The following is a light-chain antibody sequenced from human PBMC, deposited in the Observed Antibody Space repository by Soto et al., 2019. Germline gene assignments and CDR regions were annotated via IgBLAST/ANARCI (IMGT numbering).Light chain of an antibody. CDR3: QQYNSYPRT. CDR2: DSS. J-gene: IGKJ4*01. CDR1: QSISSW. Sequence: DIQMTQSPSTLSASVGDRVTITCRASQSISSWLAWYQQKPGRAPKLLIYDSSSLESAVTSRFSCSGSGTEFTLTISSRQPDDFATYYCQQYNSYPRTFGGGTKVEIK. V-gene: IGKV1-5*01.